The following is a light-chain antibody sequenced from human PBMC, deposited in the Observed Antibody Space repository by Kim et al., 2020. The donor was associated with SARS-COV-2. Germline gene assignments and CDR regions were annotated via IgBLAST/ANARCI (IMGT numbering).Light chain of an antibody. V-gene: IGLV4-69*01. CDR1: SGHSSYA. CDR2: LNSDGSH. Sequence: QLVLTQSPSASASLGASVKLTCILSSGHSSYAIAWHQQQPEKGPRYLMKLNSDGSHSKGDGIPDRFSGSSSGAERYLSITSLQSEDEADYYCQTWDTGIKVFGGGTQLTVL. CDR3: QTWDTGIKV. J-gene: IGLJ2*01.